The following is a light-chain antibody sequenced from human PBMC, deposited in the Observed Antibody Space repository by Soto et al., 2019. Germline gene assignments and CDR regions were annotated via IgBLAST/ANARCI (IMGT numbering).Light chain of an antibody. CDR3: SSYAGTVTLV. V-gene: IGLV2-23*02. CDR1: SGDVAIYDL. J-gene: IGLJ3*02. CDR2: EVT. Sequence: QSVLTQPASVSGSPGQSITISCTGTSGDVAIYDLVSWYQQYPGKAPQLIIYEVTKRPSGVSNRFSGSKSGSTASLTISGLQAEDEGDYYCSSYAGTVTLVFGGGTKVTVL.